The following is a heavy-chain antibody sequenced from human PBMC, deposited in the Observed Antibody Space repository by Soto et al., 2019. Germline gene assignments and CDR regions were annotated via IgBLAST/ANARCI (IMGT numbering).Heavy chain of an antibody. V-gene: IGHV1-8*01. Sequence: VASVKVSCKASGYTFTSFEINWVRQAAGQGLEWMGWMNPNSGNTGYTQKFQGRVTMTRNTSINTAYLELTGLTSDDTAVYYCARALSLIAGKASGYWGQGTLVTVSS. CDR1: GYTFTSFE. J-gene: IGHJ4*02. D-gene: IGHD6-13*01. CDR2: MNPNSGNT. CDR3: ARALSLIAGKASGY.